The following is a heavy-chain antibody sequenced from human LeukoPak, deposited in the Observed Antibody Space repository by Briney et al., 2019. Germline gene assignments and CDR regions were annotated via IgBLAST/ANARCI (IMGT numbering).Heavy chain of an antibody. D-gene: IGHD2-15*01. V-gene: IGHV4-39*02. CDR3: ARLVCGGGSCPAEFDY. J-gene: IGHJ4*02. Sequence: SETLSLTCIVSGGSISSGGHYWGWIRQPPGKGLEWIGNIYYSGSTYYNPSLNSRVTMFIDMSKNHFSLKMSSVTATDTAVYYCARLVCGGGSCPAEFDYWGQGTLVTVSS. CDR1: GGSISSGGHY. CDR2: IYYSGST.